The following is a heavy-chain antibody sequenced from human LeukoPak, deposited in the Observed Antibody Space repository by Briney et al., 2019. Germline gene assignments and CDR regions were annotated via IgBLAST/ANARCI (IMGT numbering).Heavy chain of an antibody. Sequence: GGSLRLSCAASGFTFSDSAMNWVRQAPGKGLEWVSVIGGSGGPTFYADSVKGRFTISGDNSKNTLYLRLNSLRAEDTAVYYCARRGDPYYFDYWGQGALVTVSA. CDR3: ARRGDPYYFDY. CDR2: IGGSGGPT. J-gene: IGHJ4*02. D-gene: IGHD2-21*02. V-gene: IGHV3-23*01. CDR1: GFTFSDSA.